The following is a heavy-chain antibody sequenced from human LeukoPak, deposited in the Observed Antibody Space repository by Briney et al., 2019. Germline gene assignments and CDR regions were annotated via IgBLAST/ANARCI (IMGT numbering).Heavy chain of an antibody. CDR3: ASFPSQFGIFMDV. V-gene: IGHV4-61*09. CDR1: GGSISSGSYY. Sequence: SQTLSLTCTVSGGSISSGSYYWSWIRQPAGEGLGWIGHIYTSGSTRYNTSLQSRVTISVDTSTNQFSLSLRAVTAADTAVYYCASFPSQFGIFMDVWGKGTTVTVSS. J-gene: IGHJ6*03. CDR2: IYTSGST. D-gene: IGHD3-10*01.